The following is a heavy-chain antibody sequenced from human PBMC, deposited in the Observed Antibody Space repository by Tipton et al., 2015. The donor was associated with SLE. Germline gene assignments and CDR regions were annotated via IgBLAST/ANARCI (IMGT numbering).Heavy chain of an antibody. J-gene: IGHJ6*02. CDR3: AKADYDDSDYYYYGLDV. CDR2: LSWDGGSI. D-gene: IGHD3-16*01. Sequence: SLRLSCAASGFTFNDYAMHWVRQSPGKGLEWGSVLSWDGGSIYYADSVKGRFTISRDNSKNSLFLQMSSLRSEDTALYYCAKADYDDSDYYYYGLDVWGQGTTVTVSS. CDR1: GFTFNDYA. V-gene: IGHV3-43D*04.